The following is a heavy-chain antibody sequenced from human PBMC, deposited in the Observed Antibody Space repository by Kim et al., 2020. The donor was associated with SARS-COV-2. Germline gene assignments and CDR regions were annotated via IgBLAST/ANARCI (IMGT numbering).Heavy chain of an antibody. CDR2: IYYSGST. CDR3: ARHDITMVRGVIPGLNWFDP. Sequence: SETLSLTCTVSGDSISSSSYYWGWIRQPPGKGLEWIGSIYYSGSTYYNPSLKSRVTISVDTSKNQFSLKLSSVTAADTAVYYCARHDITMVRGVIPGLNWFDPWGQGTLVTVSS. V-gene: IGHV4-39*01. D-gene: IGHD3-10*01. CDR1: GDSISSSSYY. J-gene: IGHJ5*02.